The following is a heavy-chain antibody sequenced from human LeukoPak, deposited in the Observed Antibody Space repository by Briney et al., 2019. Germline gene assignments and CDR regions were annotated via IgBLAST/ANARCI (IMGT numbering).Heavy chain of an antibody. D-gene: IGHD3-10*01. CDR3: AKDRVDYYYYSMDV. Sequence: SVKVSCKASGGTFSSYAISWVRQAPGQGLEWMGGIIPIFGTANYAQKFQGRVTITTDESTSTAYMELSSLRSEDTAVYYCAKDRVDYYYYSMDVWGQGTTVTVSS. CDR1: GGTFSSYA. CDR2: IIPIFGTA. J-gene: IGHJ6*02. V-gene: IGHV1-69*05.